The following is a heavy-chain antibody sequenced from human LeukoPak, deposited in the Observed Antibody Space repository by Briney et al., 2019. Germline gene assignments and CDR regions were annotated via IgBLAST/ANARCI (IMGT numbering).Heavy chain of an antibody. V-gene: IGHV4-34*01. CDR3: ARHVHVSMIVVILSDYFDY. CDR1: GGSFSGHS. J-gene: IGHJ4*02. CDR2: ISHTGTI. D-gene: IGHD3-22*01. Sequence: PSETLSLTCAVYGGSFSGHSWSWIRQVPGKGLEWIGEISHTGTINYNPSLNSRVTISADTSKNQFSLRLSSVTAADTAVYYCARHVHVSMIVVILSDYFDYWGRGTLVSVSS.